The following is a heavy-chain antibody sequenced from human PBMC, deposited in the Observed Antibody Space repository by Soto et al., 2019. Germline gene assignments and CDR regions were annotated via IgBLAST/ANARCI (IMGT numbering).Heavy chain of an antibody. J-gene: IGHJ4*02. CDR3: ARDRHPYSTKYYFDY. V-gene: IGHV3-23*01. D-gene: IGHD2-2*01. CDR1: GFTFSTYA. CDR2: ISGSGAYT. Sequence: GGSLRLSCAACGFTFSTYAMNWVRQPPGKGLEWVSSISGSGAYTYYADSVQGRFTISRDNSKNTLNLQMNSLRAEDTAVYYCARDRHPYSTKYYFDYWGQGTLVTVSS.